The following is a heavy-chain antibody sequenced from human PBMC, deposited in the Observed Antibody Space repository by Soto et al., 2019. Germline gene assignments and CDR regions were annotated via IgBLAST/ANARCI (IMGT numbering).Heavy chain of an antibody. CDR2: IIPLHNTS. J-gene: IGHJ6*02. Sequence: QVQLLQSGAEVKKPGSSVKVSCKVSGGAFTNYSLNWVRHAPGQGLEWLGGIIPLHNTSNYSLKLLARGSVTADISSNTVYMHLSGLTSDETATYYCAIWSNWNPLYYRGMDVWGQGTTVTVSS. V-gene: IGHV1-69*06. CDR1: GGAFTNYS. CDR3: AIWSNWNPLYYRGMDV. D-gene: IGHD1-20*01.